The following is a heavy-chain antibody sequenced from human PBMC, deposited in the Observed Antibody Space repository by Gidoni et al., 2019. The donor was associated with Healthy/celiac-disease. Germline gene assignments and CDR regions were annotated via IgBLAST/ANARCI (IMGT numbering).Heavy chain of an antibody. CDR2: IYYSGST. CDR3: ARRVRYSYGLLYYYYMDV. CDR1: GGSISSSSYY. D-gene: IGHD5-18*01. J-gene: IGHJ6*03. V-gene: IGHV4-39*01. Sequence: QLQLQESGPGLVKPSETLSLTCTVSGGSISSSSYYWGWIRQPPGKGLEWIGSIYYSGSTYYNPSLKSRVTISVDTSKNQFSLKLSSVTAADTAVYYCARRVRYSYGLLYYYYMDVWGKGTTVTVSS.